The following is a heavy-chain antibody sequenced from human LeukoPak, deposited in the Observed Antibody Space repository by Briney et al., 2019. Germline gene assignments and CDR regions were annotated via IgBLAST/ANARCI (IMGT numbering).Heavy chain of an antibody. Sequence: SETLSLTCTVSGGSVSSGSYYWSWIRQPPGKGLEWIGEIHHGGSPSYNPSLKSRVIISLDTSKNQLSLKLSSVTATDTAVYYCTRNGDYNLDYWSQGALVTVSS. V-gene: IGHV4-61*01. CDR3: TRNGDYNLDY. D-gene: IGHD4-17*01. J-gene: IGHJ4*02. CDR2: IHHGGSP. CDR1: GGSVSSGSYY.